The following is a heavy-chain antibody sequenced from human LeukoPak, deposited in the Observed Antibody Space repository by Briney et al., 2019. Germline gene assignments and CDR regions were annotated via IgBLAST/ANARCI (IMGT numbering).Heavy chain of an antibody. V-gene: IGHV4-34*01. CDR3: ARAPWSLDAFDI. D-gene: IGHD2-15*01. J-gene: IGHJ3*02. Sequence: KPSETLSLTCAVYGGSFSGYYWSWIRQPPGKGLEWIGEINHSGSTNYNPSLKSRVTISVDTSKNQFSLKLCSVTAADTAVYYCARAPWSLDAFDIWGQGTMVTVSS. CDR2: INHSGST. CDR1: GGSFSGYY.